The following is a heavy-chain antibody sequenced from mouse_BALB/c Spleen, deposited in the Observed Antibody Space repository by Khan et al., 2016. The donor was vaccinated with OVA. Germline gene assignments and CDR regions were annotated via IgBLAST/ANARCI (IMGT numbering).Heavy chain of an antibody. Sequence: EVQLQESGPGLVKPSQSLSLTCSVTGYSITSGYYWNWIRQFPGNGLEWMGYISYDGSNNYNPSLKNRISITRDTSKKQFFLKLNSVTTEDTATYYCASKSYGKGAYWGQGTLVTVSA. CDR1: GYSITSGYY. CDR3: ASKSYGKGAY. V-gene: IGHV3-6*02. CDR2: ISYDGSN. D-gene: IGHD2-1*01. J-gene: IGHJ3*01.